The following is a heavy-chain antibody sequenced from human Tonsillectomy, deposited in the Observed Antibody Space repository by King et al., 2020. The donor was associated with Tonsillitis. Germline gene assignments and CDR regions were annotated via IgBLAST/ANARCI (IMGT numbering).Heavy chain of an antibody. CDR3: AKDGGNLGDDGDY. CDR2: IRYDGSYK. V-gene: IGHV3-30*02. D-gene: IGHD2-21*02. Sequence: VQLVESGGGVVQPGGSLRLSCAASGFTFSSYGIHWVRQAPGKGLEWVAFIRYDGSYKYYADSVKGRFTISRDNSKTTVYLQMNSLTVDDTAVYYCAKDGGNLGDDGDYWGQGTLVTVSS. CDR1: GFTFSSYG. J-gene: IGHJ4*02.